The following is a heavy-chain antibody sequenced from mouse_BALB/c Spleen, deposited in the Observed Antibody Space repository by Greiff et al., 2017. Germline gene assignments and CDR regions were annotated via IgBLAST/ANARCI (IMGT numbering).Heavy chain of an antibody. CDR1: GFTFSDYY. V-gene: IGHV5-4*02. CDR3: ARDETYPGDYYAMDY. CDR2: ISDGGSYT. D-gene: IGHD5-1*01. J-gene: IGHJ4*01. Sequence: EVQGVESGGGLVKPGGSLKLSCAASGFTFSDYYMYWVRQTPEKRLEWVATISDGGSYTYYPDSVKGRFTISRDNAKNNLYLQMSSLKSEDTAMYYCARDETYPGDYYAMDYWGQGTSVTVSS.